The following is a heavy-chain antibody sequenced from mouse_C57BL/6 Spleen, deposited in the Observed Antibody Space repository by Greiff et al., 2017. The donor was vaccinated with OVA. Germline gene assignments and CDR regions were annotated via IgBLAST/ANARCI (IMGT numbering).Heavy chain of an antibody. CDR3: TREGANGYDGAWFAY. J-gene: IGHJ3*01. CDR1: GYTFTSYW. Sequence: EVQLQQSGTVLARPGASVKMSCKTSGYTFTSYWMHWVQQRPGQGLEWIGAIYPGNSDTSYNQKFKGKAKLTAVTSASTAYMELSSLTNEDSAVYYCTREGANGYDGAWFAYWGQGTLVTVSA. CDR2: IYPGNSDT. V-gene: IGHV1-5*01. D-gene: IGHD2-2*01.